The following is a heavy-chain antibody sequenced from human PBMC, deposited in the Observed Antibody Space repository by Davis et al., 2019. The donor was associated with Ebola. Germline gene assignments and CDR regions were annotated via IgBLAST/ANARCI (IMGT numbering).Heavy chain of an antibody. Sequence: ASVKVSCKASGYTFTNYAMNWVRQAPGQGLEWMGWINTNTGNPSYAQGFRGRSVFSLDTSVSMAYLQISSLKAEDTAVYYCARVEVAANEGLNYWGQGTLVTVSS. J-gene: IGHJ4*02. V-gene: IGHV7-4-1*04. D-gene: IGHD2-15*01. CDR2: INTNTGNP. CDR3: ARVEVAANEGLNY. CDR1: GYTFTNYA.